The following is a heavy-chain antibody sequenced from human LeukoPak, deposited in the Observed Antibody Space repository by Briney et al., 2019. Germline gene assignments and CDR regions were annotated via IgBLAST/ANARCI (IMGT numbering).Heavy chain of an antibody. V-gene: IGHV3-30*04. CDR2: ISYDGSNK. D-gene: IGHD6-13*01. Sequence: GGSLRLSCAASGFTFSTYAMHWVRQAPGKGLEWVAVISYDGSNKYYADSVKGRFTISRDNAKSSLYLQVNSLRAEDTAVYYCARSTTSSWYGYFDSWGQGTLVTVSS. CDR1: GFTFSTYA. J-gene: IGHJ4*02. CDR3: ARSTTSSWYGYFDS.